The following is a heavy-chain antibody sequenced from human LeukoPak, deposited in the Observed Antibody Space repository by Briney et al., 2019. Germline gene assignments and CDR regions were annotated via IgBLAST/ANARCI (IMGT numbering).Heavy chain of an antibody. CDR1: GGSISSSSYY. Sequence: SEPLSLTCTVSGGSISSSSYYWGWIRQPPGKGLEWIGSIYYTGSTYYNPSLKSRVTISVDTSKNQFSLKLSSVTAADTAVYYCARGLGYYYMDVWGKGTTVTVSS. CDR3: ARGLGYYYMDV. V-gene: IGHV4-39*07. CDR2: IYYTGST. J-gene: IGHJ6*03.